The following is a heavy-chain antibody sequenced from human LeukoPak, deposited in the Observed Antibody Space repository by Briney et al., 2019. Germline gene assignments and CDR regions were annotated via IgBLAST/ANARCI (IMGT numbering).Heavy chain of an antibody. Sequence: SQTLSLTCAISGDSVSSSSAAWNWIRQSPSRGLEWLGRTYYRSKWYNDYAVSVRSRITVNPDTSKNQFSLQLNSVTAADTAVYYCARVRDPAHNWYFDLWGRGTLVTVSS. V-gene: IGHV6-1*01. J-gene: IGHJ2*01. CDR3: ARVRDPAHNWYFDL. CDR1: GDSVSSSSAA. CDR2: TYYRSKWYN.